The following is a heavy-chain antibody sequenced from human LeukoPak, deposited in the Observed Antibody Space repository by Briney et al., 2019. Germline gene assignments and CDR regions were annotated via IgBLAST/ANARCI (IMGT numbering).Heavy chain of an antibody. CDR1: GFTVSSIY. CDR2: IYSDGNT. D-gene: IGHD3-10*01. Sequence: GGSLRLSCAVSGFTVSSIYMSWVRQAPGKGLEWVSFIYSDGNTYYGDSVKGRFTLSRDNSKNTLYLQMNSLRAEDTAVYYCARGATSGSTIDYWGQGTLVTVSS. CDR3: ARGATSGSTIDY. V-gene: IGHV3-53*05. J-gene: IGHJ4*02.